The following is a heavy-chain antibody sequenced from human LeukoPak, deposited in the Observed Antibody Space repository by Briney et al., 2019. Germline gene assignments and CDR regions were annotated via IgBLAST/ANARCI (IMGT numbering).Heavy chain of an antibody. CDR2: INHSGST. CDR1: GESFSGYY. V-gene: IGHV4-34*01. Sequence: PSETLSLTCAVYGESFSGYYWSWIRQPPGKGLEWIGEINHSGSTNYNPSLKSRVTISVDTSKNQFSLKLSSVTAADTAVYYCARGPQASGYDGDDYWGQGTLVTVSS. D-gene: IGHD5-12*01. CDR3: ARGPQASGYDGDDY. J-gene: IGHJ4*02.